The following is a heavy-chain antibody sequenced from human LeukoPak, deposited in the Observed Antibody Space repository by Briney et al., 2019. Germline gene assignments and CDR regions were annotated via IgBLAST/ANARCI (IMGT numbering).Heavy chain of an antibody. V-gene: IGHV4-34*01. D-gene: IGHD6-6*01. CDR1: GGSFSGYY. CDR3: ARGGSRSYTSSTLDY. Sequence: PSDTLSLTCAVYGGSFSGYYWSWIRQPPGKGLEWIGEINHSGSTNYNPSLKSRVTISVDTSKNQFSLKLSSVTAADTAMYYCARGGSRSYTSSTLDYWGQGTLVTVSS. J-gene: IGHJ4*02. CDR2: INHSGST.